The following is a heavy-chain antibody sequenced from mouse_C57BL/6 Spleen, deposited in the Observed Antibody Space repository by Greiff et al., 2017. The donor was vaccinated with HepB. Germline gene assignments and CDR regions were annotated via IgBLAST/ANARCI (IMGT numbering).Heavy chain of an antibody. CDR1: GFNIKDYY. Sequence: EVQLQQSGAELVRPGASVKLSCAASGFNIKDYYMHWVKQRPEQGLEWIGRIDPEDGDTEYAPKFQGKATMTADTSSNTAYLQLSSLTSEDTAVYYCTTLSYGSPFADWGQGTLVTVSA. V-gene: IGHV14-1*01. CDR3: TTLSYGSPFAD. D-gene: IGHD1-1*01. J-gene: IGHJ3*01. CDR2: IDPEDGDT.